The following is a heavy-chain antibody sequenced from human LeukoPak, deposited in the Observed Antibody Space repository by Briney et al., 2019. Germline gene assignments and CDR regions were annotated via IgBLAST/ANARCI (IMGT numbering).Heavy chain of an antibody. J-gene: IGHJ4*02. V-gene: IGHV1-2*02. CDR1: GYTFTAYY. CDR3: ARDRSVVAVGAYFDY. CDR2: INPKSGGT. D-gene: IGHD1-26*01. Sequence: ASVKVSCKASGYTFTAYYMHWVRQAPGQGLEWMGWINPKSGGTNYTQKCQGRVTMTRDTSTSTAYMDLSTLRSDDTAVYYCARDRSVVAVGAYFDYWGQGTLVTVSS.